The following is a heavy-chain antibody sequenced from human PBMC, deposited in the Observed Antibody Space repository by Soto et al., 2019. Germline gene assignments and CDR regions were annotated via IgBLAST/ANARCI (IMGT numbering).Heavy chain of an antibody. CDR3: ARDTTYYDFWSGYYPPYGMDV. J-gene: IGHJ6*02. CDR1: GFTVSSNY. CDR2: IYSGGST. Sequence: LRLSCAASGFTVSSNYMSWVRQAPGKGLEWVSVIYSGGSTYYADSVKGRFTISRDNSKNTLYLQMNSLRAEDTAVYYCARDTTYYDFWSGYYPPYGMDVWGQGTTVTVSS. D-gene: IGHD3-3*01. V-gene: IGHV3-53*01.